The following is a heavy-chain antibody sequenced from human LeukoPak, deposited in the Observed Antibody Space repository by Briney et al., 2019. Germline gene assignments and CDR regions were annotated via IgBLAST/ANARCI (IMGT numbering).Heavy chain of an antibody. V-gene: IGHV5-51*01. D-gene: IGHD2-21*02. J-gene: IGHJ3*02. Sequence: GESLKISCKGFGFSLTNYWIGWVRQVPGKGLDWMGIIYPGDSDTRYSPSFQGQVTISADKSINTAHLQWSSLKASDTAMYYCARQYCGGDCYPEPDAFDIWGQGTMVTVSS. CDR2: IYPGDSDT. CDR3: ARQYCGGDCYPEPDAFDI. CDR1: GFSLTNYW.